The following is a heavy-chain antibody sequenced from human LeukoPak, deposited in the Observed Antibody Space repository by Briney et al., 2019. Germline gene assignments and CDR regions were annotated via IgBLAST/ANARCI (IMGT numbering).Heavy chain of an antibody. J-gene: IGHJ4*02. CDR3: ARDRDIAVAGIDY. V-gene: IGHV1-2*02. CDR2: INPNSGGT. Sequence: ASVKVSCKASGYTFTGYYMHWVRQAPRQGLEWMGWINPNSGGTNYAQKFQGRVTMTRDTSISTAYMELSRLRSDDTAVYYCARDRDIAVAGIDYGGQGTLVTVSS. D-gene: IGHD6-19*01. CDR1: GYTFTGYY.